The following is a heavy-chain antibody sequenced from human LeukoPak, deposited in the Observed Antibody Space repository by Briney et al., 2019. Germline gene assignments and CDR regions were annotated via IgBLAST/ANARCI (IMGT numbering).Heavy chain of an antibody. CDR2: ISSSSSYI. V-gene: IGHV3-21*01. J-gene: IGHJ4*02. CDR3: ARDEDGLETFDY. D-gene: IGHD1-1*01. CDR1: GFTFSSYW. Sequence: GGSLRLSCAASGFTFSSYWMSWVRQAPGKGLEWVSSISSSSSYIYYADSVKGRFTISRDNAKNSLYLQMNSLRAEDTAVYYCARDEDGLETFDYWGQGTLVTVSS.